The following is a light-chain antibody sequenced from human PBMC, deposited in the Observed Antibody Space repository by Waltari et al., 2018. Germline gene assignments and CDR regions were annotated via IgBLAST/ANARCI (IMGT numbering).Light chain of an antibody. Sequence: EMVMTQSPATLSVSPGERATLSCRASQSVSSDLAWYHKKSGQAPRLLIYDASNRATGIPARFNGGGSGTEFTLTISSLQSGDSAVYYCQQYNNWPLTFGQGTKVEIK. CDR1: QSVSSD. V-gene: IGKV3-15*01. CDR3: QQYNNWPLT. CDR2: DAS. J-gene: IGKJ1*01.